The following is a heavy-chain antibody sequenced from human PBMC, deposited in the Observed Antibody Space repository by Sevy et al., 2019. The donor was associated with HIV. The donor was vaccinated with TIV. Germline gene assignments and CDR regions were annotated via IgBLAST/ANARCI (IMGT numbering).Heavy chain of an antibody. Sequence: GGSLRLSCAASGFTFSRYDMHWVRQATGKGLEWVSSIGTAGDTYYPSSVKGRFTISRENAKKSLYLQMNSLRAGDTAVYYCARGTRYSGSYYLGDDAFDIWGQGTMVTVSS. CDR2: IGTAGDT. V-gene: IGHV3-13*01. CDR1: GFTFSRYD. D-gene: IGHD1-26*01. CDR3: ARGTRYSGSYYLGDDAFDI. J-gene: IGHJ3*02.